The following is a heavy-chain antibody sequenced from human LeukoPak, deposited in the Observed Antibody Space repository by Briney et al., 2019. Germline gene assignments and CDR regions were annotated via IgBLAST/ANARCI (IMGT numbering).Heavy chain of an antibody. Sequence: GGSLRLSCAAXGFXFXSYAMXXXRRAPGKGLEWVSTISGSGDITYNADSVKGRFTISRDNSWNTLYLQLNSLRAEDTAVYSCAXNGPDLRWYYGMDVWGQGTTVTVSS. CDR3: AXNGPDLRWYYGMDV. D-gene: IGHD4-23*01. J-gene: IGHJ6*02. CDR1: GFXFXSYA. V-gene: IGHV3-23*01. CDR2: ISGSGDIT.